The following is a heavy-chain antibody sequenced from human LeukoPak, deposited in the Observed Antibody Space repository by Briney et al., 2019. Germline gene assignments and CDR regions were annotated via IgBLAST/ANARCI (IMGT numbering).Heavy chain of an antibody. Sequence: SETLSLTCTVSGGSICSGSYYWSWIRQPAGKGLEWIGRVYTSGSTNYNPSLKSRVTISLDTSKNQFSLKLSSVTAADTAVYYCARDAGAEYFQHWGQGTLVTVSS. CDR2: VYTSGST. J-gene: IGHJ1*01. CDR1: GGSICSGSYY. CDR3: ARDAGAEYFQH. V-gene: IGHV4-61*02.